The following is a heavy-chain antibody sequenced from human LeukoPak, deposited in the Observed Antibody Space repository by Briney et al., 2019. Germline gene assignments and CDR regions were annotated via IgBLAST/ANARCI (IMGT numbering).Heavy chain of an antibody. D-gene: IGHD1-26*01. CDR3: ARTGYGRDYYGMDV. CDR1: GGSTSGSY. Sequence: SETLSLTCSVSGGSTSGSYWSGVRQPPGKGLQWIGYIHYTGSTDYNPSLKSRVTISIDTPKNQVSLRVTSVTAADTAVYYCARTGYGRDYYGMDVWGQGTTVTVSS. CDR2: IHYTGST. J-gene: IGHJ6*02. V-gene: IGHV4-59*01.